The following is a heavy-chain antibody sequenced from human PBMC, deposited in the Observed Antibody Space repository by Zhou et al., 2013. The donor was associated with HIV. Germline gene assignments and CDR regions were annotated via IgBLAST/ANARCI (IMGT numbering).Heavy chain of an antibody. CDR3: AIVTSGGAY. CDR1: GYTFSSND. V-gene: IGHV1-8*01. CDR2: MNPNSGTT. D-gene: IGHD2-15*01. Sequence: QIQLVQSGAEVKKPGASVKVSCRASGYTFSSNDINWVRQVTGQGLEWMGWMNPNSGTTYYAQKFQGRVTMTGDTSRGTAFMELRTLKSEDTAVYFCAIVTSGGAYWGQGTLVAVSS. J-gene: IGHJ4*02.